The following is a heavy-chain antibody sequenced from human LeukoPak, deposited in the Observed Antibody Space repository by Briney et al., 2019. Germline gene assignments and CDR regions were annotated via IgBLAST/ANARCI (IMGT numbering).Heavy chain of an antibody. D-gene: IGHD2-8*01. CDR3: ARGEMLYLFRIKGGSFDY. CDR2: IYTSGST. J-gene: IGHJ4*02. CDR1: GGSISSYY. Sequence: SETLSLTCTVSGGSISSYYWSWIRQPAGKGLEWIGRIYTSGSTNYNPSLKSRVTISVDTSKNQFSLKLSSVTAADTAVYYCARGEMLYLFRIKGGSFDYWGQGTLVTVSS. V-gene: IGHV4-4*07.